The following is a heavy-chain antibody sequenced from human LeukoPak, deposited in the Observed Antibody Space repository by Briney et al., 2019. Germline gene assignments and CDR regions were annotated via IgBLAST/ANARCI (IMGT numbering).Heavy chain of an antibody. Sequence: GGSLRLSCAAFGFTSSSFWMEWVRQAPGKGLEWVSRIKGDGSYTTHADSVKGRFTISRDNAKNTLYLQMNSLRVEDTAVYYCSYNHYDHWGPGTLVTVSS. CDR2: IKGDGSYT. J-gene: IGHJ4*02. D-gene: IGHD1-1*01. CDR3: SYNHYDH. V-gene: IGHV3-74*01. CDR1: GFTSSSFW.